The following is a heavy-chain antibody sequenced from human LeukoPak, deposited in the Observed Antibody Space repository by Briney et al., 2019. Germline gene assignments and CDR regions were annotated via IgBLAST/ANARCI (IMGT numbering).Heavy chain of an antibody. CDR2: ISGSGGST. V-gene: IGHV3-23*01. Sequence: PGGSLRLSCAASGFTFSSYAMSWVRQAPGKGLEWVSAISGSGGSTYYADSVKGRFTISRDNSKNTLYLQMNSLRAEDTAVYYCAKDLRITIFGVVRYGMDVWGQGTTVTVSS. CDR1: GFTFSSYA. CDR3: AKDLRITIFGVVRYGMDV. D-gene: IGHD3-3*01. J-gene: IGHJ6*02.